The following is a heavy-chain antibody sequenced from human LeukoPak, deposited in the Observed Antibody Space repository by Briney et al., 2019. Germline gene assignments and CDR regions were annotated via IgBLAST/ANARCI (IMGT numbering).Heavy chain of an antibody. V-gene: IGHV4-59*08. Sequence: SETLSLTCTVSGASISSYYWSWIRQPPGKGLEWIGYIYYSGSTNYNASLKSRVTISVDTSKNQFSLKLSSVTAADTAVYYCVRLKDGSGSLLDSWGQGTLVTVSS. CDR2: IYYSGST. J-gene: IGHJ4*02. CDR3: VRLKDGSGSLLDS. CDR1: GASISSYY. D-gene: IGHD3-22*01.